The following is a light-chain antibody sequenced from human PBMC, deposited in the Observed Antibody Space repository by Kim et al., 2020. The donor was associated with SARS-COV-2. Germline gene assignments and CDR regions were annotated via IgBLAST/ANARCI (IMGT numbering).Light chain of an antibody. J-gene: IGKJ5*01. CDR1: QDIRNF. V-gene: IGKV1-33*01. CDR3: KQYNSLPVT. CDR2: DGS. Sequence: DIQMTQSPSSLSASVGDRVTITCQASQDIRNFLNWFRQKPGKAPNLLIYDGSNLETGVPSRFSGSGSGTDFTLTINSLQPEDIATYTYKQYNSLPVTFGQGTRLEIK.